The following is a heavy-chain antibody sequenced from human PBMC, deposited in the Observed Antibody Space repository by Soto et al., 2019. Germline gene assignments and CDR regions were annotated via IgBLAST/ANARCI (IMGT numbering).Heavy chain of an antibody. CDR3: ARVSSGWYYFDY. Sequence: EVQLVESGGGLVQPGGSLRLSCAASGFTFSSYAMHWVRQAPGKGLEYVSAISSNGGSTYYANSVKGRFTISRDNSKNTLYLQMGSLRAEDMAVHYCARVSSGWYYFDYWGQGTLVTVSS. CDR2: ISSNGGST. J-gene: IGHJ4*02. D-gene: IGHD6-19*01. V-gene: IGHV3-64*01. CDR1: GFTFSSYA.